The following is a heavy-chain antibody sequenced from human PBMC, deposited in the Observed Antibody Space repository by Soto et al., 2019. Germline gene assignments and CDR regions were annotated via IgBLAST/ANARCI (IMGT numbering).Heavy chain of an antibody. CDR3: ARDDDYDDNGLDS. J-gene: IGHJ5*01. D-gene: IGHD4-17*01. V-gene: IGHV3-33*01. CDR1: GFAFSSHG. CDR2: IVREGSEK. Sequence: QVQLVESGGGVVQPGRSLRLSCSASGFAFSSHGMQWVRQAPGKGLEWVAVIVREGSEKHYADSVKGRFTISRDNSKNTLYPEMNSLRAEDTAVYYCARDDDYDDNGLDSWGQGTLVTVSS.